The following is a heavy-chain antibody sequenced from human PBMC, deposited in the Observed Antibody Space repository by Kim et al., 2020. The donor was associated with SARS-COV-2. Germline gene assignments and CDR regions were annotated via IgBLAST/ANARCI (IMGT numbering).Heavy chain of an antibody. D-gene: IGHD5-18*01. V-gene: IGHV3-23*01. CDR3: VRDLTYNYDY. Sequence: GGSLRLSCAASGFPFSSYAMSWVRQAPGKGLEWVSTISNRESGDYPHYANSVKGRFTISRDNSKSTLYLQMNSLRAEDTAVYYCVRDLTYNYDYWGQGTLVTVSS. CDR2: ISNRESGDYP. CDR1: GFPFSSYA. J-gene: IGHJ4*02.